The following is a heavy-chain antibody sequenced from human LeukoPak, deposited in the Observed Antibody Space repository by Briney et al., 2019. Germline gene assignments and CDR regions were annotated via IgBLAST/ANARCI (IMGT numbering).Heavy chain of an antibody. V-gene: IGHV3-74*01. CDR2: ITNDGSST. Sequence: GGSLRLSCAASGLTFSSHWMHWVRQAPGKGLVWVSRITNDGSSTTYADSVKGRFTISRDNSKNTLYLQMNSLRVEDTAVYYCAKVVVVVTAELAFDYWGQGTLVTVSS. CDR3: AKVVVVVTAELAFDY. D-gene: IGHD2-21*02. J-gene: IGHJ4*02. CDR1: GLTFSSHW.